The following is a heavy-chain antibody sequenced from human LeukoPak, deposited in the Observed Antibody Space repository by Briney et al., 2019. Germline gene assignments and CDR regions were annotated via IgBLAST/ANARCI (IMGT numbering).Heavy chain of an antibody. Sequence: GGSLRLSCAASGFTFSSYAMSWVRQAPGRGQEWLSAISGSADNTYYADSVKGLFTISRDNSKNTLYLQMNSLRAEDTAVYYCATLVFDSSGYSYFDYWGPGTLVTVSS. D-gene: IGHD3-9*01. CDR3: ATLVFDSSGYSYFDY. V-gene: IGHV3-23*01. CDR2: ISGSADNT. CDR1: GFTFSSYA. J-gene: IGHJ4*02.